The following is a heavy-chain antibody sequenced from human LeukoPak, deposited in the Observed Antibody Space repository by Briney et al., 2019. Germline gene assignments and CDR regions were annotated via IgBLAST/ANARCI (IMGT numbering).Heavy chain of an antibody. Sequence: GGSLRLSCAASGFTVSTYPMHWVRQAPGKGLEWVAVLSYDGSDKYYADSVRGRFTISRDNSKNTLYLQMSSLRAEDTAVYYCAKGGGFDWLNYYYMDVWGKGTTVIISS. V-gene: IGHV3-30*04. CDR2: LSYDGSDK. J-gene: IGHJ6*03. CDR3: AKGGGFDWLNYYYMDV. D-gene: IGHD3-9*01. CDR1: GFTVSTYP.